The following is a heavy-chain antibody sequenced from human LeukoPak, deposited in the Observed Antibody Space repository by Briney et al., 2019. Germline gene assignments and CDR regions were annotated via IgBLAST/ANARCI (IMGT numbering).Heavy chain of an antibody. CDR3: VRDFHRRLYDTNYYFY. Sequence: GGSLRLSCAASGITFSNYWMHWVRQAPGKGLVWVSRIKSDGSSTSYADSVKGRFTISRDNAKNSLYLQMNSLRAEDTAVYYCVRDFHRRLYDTNYYFYWGQGTLVTVSS. V-gene: IGHV3-74*01. D-gene: IGHD3-22*01. J-gene: IGHJ4*02. CDR2: IKSDGSST. CDR1: GITFSNYW.